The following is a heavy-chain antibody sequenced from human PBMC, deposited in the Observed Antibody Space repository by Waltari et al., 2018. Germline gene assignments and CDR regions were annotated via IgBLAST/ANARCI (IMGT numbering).Heavy chain of an antibody. CDR2: IYYSGST. CDR3: ARKPSSWPLFDY. J-gene: IGHJ4*02. V-gene: IGHV4-59*01. CDR1: GGSISSYY. Sequence: QVQLQESGPGLVKPSETLSLTCTVSGGSISSYYWSWIRQPPGKGLEWIGYIYYSGSTNYNPSLKSRVTISVDTSKNQFSLKLSSVTAADTAVYYCARKPSSWPLFDYWGQGTLVTVSS. D-gene: IGHD6-13*01.